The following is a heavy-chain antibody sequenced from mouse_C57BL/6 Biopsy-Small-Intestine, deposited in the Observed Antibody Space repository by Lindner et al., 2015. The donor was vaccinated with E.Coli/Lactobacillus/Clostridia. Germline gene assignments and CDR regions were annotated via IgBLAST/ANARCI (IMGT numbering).Heavy chain of an antibody. J-gene: IGHJ3*01. Sequence: QLQESGPELVKPGASVKMSCKASGYTFTDYNMHWVKQSHGKSLEWIGYINPNNGGTIYNQKFKGKATLTVNKSSSTAYMELRSLTSEDSAVYYYARRYDYDGGFAYWGQGTLVTVSA. CDR1: GYTFTDYN. V-gene: IGHV1-22*01. D-gene: IGHD2-4*01. CDR2: INPNNGGT. CDR3: ARRYDYDGGFAY.